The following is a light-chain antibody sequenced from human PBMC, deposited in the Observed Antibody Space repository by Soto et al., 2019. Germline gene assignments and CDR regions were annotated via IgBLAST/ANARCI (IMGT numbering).Light chain of an antibody. CDR2: DAS. J-gene: IGKJ3*01. Sequence: DIQMTQSPSTLSASVGDRVTITCRASQSISSWLAWYQQKPGKAPKLLIYDASSLESGVPSRFSGSGSGTDFTLTISSLQPEDFATYYCQQANSFPGFTFGPGTKVDI. V-gene: IGKV1-5*01. CDR1: QSISSW. CDR3: QQANSFPGFT.